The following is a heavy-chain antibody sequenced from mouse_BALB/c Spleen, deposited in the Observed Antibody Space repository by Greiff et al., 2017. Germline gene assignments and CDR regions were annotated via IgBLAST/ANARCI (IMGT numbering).Heavy chain of an antibody. D-gene: IGHD2-14*01. CDR2: ISSGSSTI. CDR1: GFTFSSFG. Sequence: EVMLVESGGGLVQPGGSRKLSCAASGFTFSSFGMHWVRQAPEKGLEWVAYISSGSSTIYYADTVKGRFTISRDNPKNTLFLQMTSLRSEDTAMYYCARNDRCDLYCAMDVWGQGTSVTVSS. J-gene: IGHJ4*01. V-gene: IGHV5-17*02. CDR3: ARNDRCDLYCAMDV.